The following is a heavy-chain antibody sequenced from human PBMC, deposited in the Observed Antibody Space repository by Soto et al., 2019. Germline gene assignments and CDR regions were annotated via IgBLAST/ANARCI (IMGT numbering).Heavy chain of an antibody. V-gene: IGHV4-34*01. CDR1: GGSFSGYY. J-gene: IGHJ5*02. D-gene: IGHD2-2*01. CDR2: INHSGST. CDR3: ARAGPLCSSTSCYGAPYNWFDP. Sequence: SETLSLTCAVYGGSFSGYYWSWIRQPPGKGLEWIGEINHSGSTNYNPSLKSRVTISVDTSKNQFSLKLSSVTAADTAVYYCARAGPLCSSTSCYGAPYNWFDPWGQGTLVTVSS.